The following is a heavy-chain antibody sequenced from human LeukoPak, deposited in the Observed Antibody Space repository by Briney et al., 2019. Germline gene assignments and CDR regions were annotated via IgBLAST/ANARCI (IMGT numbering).Heavy chain of an antibody. Sequence: GGSLRLSCAASGFTFSSYAMSWVRQAPGKGLEWVSAISGSGGSTYYAGSVKGRFTISRDNSKNTLYLQMNSLRAEDTAVYYCAKRQVRGADLTYYFDYWGQGTLVTVSS. CDR2: ISGSGGST. D-gene: IGHD3-10*01. CDR1: GFTFSSYA. J-gene: IGHJ4*02. V-gene: IGHV3-23*01. CDR3: AKRQVRGADLTYYFDY.